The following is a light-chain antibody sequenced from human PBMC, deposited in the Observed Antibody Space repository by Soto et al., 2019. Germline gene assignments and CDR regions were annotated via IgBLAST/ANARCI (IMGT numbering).Light chain of an antibody. Sequence: QSALTQPPSASGSPGQSVTISCTGTSSDVGGYNYVSWYQQHPGKAPKLMIYEVSKRPSGVPDRFSGSKSGNTASLTVSGVRAEDEADYYCSSYAGSNTHVVFGGGTKLTVL. CDR3: SSYAGSNTHVV. CDR2: EVS. V-gene: IGLV2-8*01. J-gene: IGLJ2*01. CDR1: SSDVGGYNY.